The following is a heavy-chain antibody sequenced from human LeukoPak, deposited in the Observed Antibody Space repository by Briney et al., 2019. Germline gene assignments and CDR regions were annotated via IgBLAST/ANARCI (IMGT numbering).Heavy chain of an antibody. J-gene: IGHJ4*02. CDR3: ARYSSARGYVDY. CDR2: ISSSGSTI. CDR1: GFTFSNYY. Sequence: GRSLRLSCAASGFTFSNYYMSWISQAPGKGLEWVLYISSSGSTIYYADSVKGRFTISRDNAKNSLYLQINSLRAEDTAVYYCARYSSARGYVDYWGQGTLVTVSS. D-gene: IGHD6-25*01. V-gene: IGHV3-11*01.